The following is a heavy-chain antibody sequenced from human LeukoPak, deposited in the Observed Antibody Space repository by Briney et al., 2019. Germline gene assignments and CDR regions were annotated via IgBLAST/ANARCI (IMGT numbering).Heavy chain of an antibody. D-gene: IGHD3-10*01. CDR3: ARDIRWFGDAFDI. Sequence: GGSLRLSCAASGFTFTTYSMSWVRQAPGKGLEWVANIKQDGSEKYYVDSVKGRFTISRDNAKNSLYLQMNSLRAEDTAVYYCARDIRWFGDAFDIWGQGTMVTVSS. CDR1: GFTFTTYS. CDR2: IKQDGSEK. J-gene: IGHJ3*02. V-gene: IGHV3-7*01.